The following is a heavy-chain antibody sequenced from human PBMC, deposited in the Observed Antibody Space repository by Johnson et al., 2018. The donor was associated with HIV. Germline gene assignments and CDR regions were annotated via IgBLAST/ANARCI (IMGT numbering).Heavy chain of an antibody. Sequence: QVQLVESGGGLVKPGGSLRLSCAASGFTFSDYYMSWIRQAPGKGLEWVSYISSSGSTIYYADSVKGRFPISRANAKNSLYLQMNSLRAEDTDVYYCARDICTGGVCYDAFDIWGQGTMVTVSS. CDR1: GFTFSDYY. V-gene: IGHV3-11*04. D-gene: IGHD2-8*02. J-gene: IGHJ3*02. CDR2: ISSSGSTI. CDR3: ARDICTGGVCYDAFDI.